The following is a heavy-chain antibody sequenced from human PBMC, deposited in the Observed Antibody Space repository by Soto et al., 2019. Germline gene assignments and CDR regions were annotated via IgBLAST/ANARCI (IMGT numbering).Heavy chain of an antibody. CDR2: ISGYNGNT. CDR3: ARDRPFSTSWEPIDY. V-gene: IGHV1-18*04. Sequence: QVQLVQSGAEVKKPGASVKVSCKASGYTFTSYGISWVRQAPGQGLEWMGWISGYNGNTDYAQKFQGRVTMTTDTSTSTAYMDLRSLRSDDTAVYYCARDRPFSTSWEPIDYWGQGTLVPVSS. D-gene: IGHD6-13*01. CDR1: GYTFTSYG. J-gene: IGHJ4*02.